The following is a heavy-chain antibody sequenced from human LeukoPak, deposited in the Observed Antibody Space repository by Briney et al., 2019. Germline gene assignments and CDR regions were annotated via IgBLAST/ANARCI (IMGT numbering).Heavy chain of an antibody. CDR3: ARRRMVISGPYYYYYMDV. Sequence: PSETLSLTCTVSGGSISSYYWSWIRQPPGKGLEWIGYIYTSGSTNYNPSLKSRVTISVDTSKNQFSLKLSSVTAADTAVYYCARRRMVISGPYYYYYMDVWGKGTTVTVSS. D-gene: IGHD2-21*01. J-gene: IGHJ6*03. V-gene: IGHV4-4*09. CDR2: IYTSGST. CDR1: GGSISSYY.